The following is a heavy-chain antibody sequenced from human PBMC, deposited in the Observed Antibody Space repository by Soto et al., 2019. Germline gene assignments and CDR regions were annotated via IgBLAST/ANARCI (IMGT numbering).Heavy chain of an antibody. CDR1: GFTFSSYG. CDR3: AKDPKVGIFGVVITNWFDP. J-gene: IGHJ5*02. Sequence: GGSLRLSCAASGFTFSSYGMHWVRQAPGKGLEWVAVISYDGSNKYYADSVKGRFTISRDNSKNTLYLQMNSLRAEDTAVYYCAKDPKVGIFGVVITNWFDPWGQGT. D-gene: IGHD3-3*01. V-gene: IGHV3-30*18. CDR2: ISYDGSNK.